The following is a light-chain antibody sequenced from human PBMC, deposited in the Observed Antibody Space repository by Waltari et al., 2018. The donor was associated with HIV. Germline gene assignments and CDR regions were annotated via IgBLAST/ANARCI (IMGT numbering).Light chain of an antibody. CDR1: SSNIGAGSG. J-gene: IGLJ3*02. CDR2: DSH. Sequence: QSVLTQPPSVSGAPGQRVAISCTGSSSNIGAGSGVHWYQQLPGTAPELLVLDSHNRYSGVPDRFSAARSGTSASLAITGLQAEDEADYYCQSYDSSLSSSVFGGGTKLTVL. V-gene: IGLV1-40*01. CDR3: QSYDSSLSSSV.